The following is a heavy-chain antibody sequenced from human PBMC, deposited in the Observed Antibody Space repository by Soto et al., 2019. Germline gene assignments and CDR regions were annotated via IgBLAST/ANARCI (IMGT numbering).Heavy chain of an antibody. CDR2: IIPIFGTE. CDR1: GGTFSSYT. V-gene: IGHV1-69*01. J-gene: IGHJ5*02. CDR3: ARLDCGGDCYPGGRWFDP. Sequence: QVQLVQSGAEVKKPGSSVKVSCKASGGTFSSYTISWVRQAPGQGLEWMGGIIPIFGTENYAQKFQGRVTITADESTSTAYIELSSLRSEDTAVYYCARLDCGGDCYPGGRWFDPWGQGTLFTVSS. D-gene: IGHD2-21*02.